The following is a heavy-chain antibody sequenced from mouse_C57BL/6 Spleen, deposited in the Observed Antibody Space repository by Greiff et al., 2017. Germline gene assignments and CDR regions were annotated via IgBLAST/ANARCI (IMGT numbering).Heavy chain of an antibody. CDR3: ASRLGGDFDY. V-gene: IGHV1-69*01. CDR1: GYTFTSYW. CDR2: IDPSDSYT. D-gene: IGHD4-1*01. J-gene: IGHJ2*01. Sequence: QVQLQQSGAELVMPGASVKLSCKASGYTFTSYWMHWVKQRPGQGLEWIGEIDPSDSYTNYNQKFKGKSTLTVDKSSSTTYMQLSSLTSEDSAVYYCASRLGGDFDYWGQGTTLTVSS.